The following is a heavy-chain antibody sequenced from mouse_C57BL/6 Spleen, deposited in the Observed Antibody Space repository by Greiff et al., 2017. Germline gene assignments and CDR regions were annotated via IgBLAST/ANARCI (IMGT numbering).Heavy chain of an antibody. Sequence: DVKLVESGGGLVKPGGSLKLSCAASGFTFSSYAMSWVRQTPEKRLEWVATISDGGSYTYYPDNVKGRFTISRDNAKNNLYLQMSHLKSEDTAMYYCAREDYDGGNWYFDVWGTGTTVTVSS. CDR2: ISDGGSYT. CDR3: AREDYDGGNWYFDV. V-gene: IGHV5-4*01. CDR1: GFTFSSYA. J-gene: IGHJ1*03. D-gene: IGHD2-4*01.